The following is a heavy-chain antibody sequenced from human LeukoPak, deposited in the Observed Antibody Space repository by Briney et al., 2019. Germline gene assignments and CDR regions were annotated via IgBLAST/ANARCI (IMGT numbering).Heavy chain of an antibody. CDR3: ARRANRYNWFDP. CDR2: IYYSGST. V-gene: IGHV4-39*01. CDR1: GGSISSSSYY. J-gene: IGHJ5*02. Sequence: SETLSLTCTVSGGSISSSSYYWGWIRQPPGKGLEWIGSIYYSGSTYYNPSLKSRVTTSVDTSKNQFSLKLSSVTAADTAVYYCARRANRYNWFDPWGQGTLVTVSS. D-gene: IGHD3-16*02.